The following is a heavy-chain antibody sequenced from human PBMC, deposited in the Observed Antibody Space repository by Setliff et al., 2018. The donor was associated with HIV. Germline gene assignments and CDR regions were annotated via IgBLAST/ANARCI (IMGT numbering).Heavy chain of an antibody. CDR3: ARGQSQGYAYSGSYGAFDI. D-gene: IGHD1-26*01. CDR2: IIPTFGTR. V-gene: IGHV1-69*05. CDR1: GGTFSSYA. J-gene: IGHJ3*02. Sequence: SVKVSCKASGGTFSSYAINWVRQAPGQGLEWMGGIIPTFGTRNYAQKFQGRVTITTDESTSTAYMELSSLRSEDTALYYCARGQSQGYAYSGSYGAFDIWGQGTMVTVS.